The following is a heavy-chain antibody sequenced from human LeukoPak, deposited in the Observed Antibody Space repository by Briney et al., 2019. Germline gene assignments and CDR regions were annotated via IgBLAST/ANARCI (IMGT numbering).Heavy chain of an antibody. D-gene: IGHD3-3*01. Sequence: SETLSLTCTVSGGSISSGGYYWSWIRQPAGKGLEWIGRIYTSGSTNYNPSLKSRVTISVDTSKNQFSLKLSSVTAADTAVYYCASIYTYYDFWSGYYNGMDVWGKGTTVTVSS. CDR2: IYTSGST. J-gene: IGHJ6*03. CDR1: GGSISSGGYY. CDR3: ASIYTYYDFWSGYYNGMDV. V-gene: IGHV4-61*02.